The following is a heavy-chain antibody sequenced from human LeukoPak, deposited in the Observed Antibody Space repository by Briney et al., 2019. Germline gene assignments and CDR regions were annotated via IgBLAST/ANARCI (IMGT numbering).Heavy chain of an antibody. Sequence: SETLSLTCTVSGGSISSHYWSWIRQPPGKGLEWIGYIYYSGSTNYNPSLKSRVTISVDTSKNQFSLKLSSVTAADTAVYCCARDYYDSSGYYKGAFDIWGQGTMVTVSS. V-gene: IGHV4-59*11. CDR1: GGSISSHY. D-gene: IGHD3-22*01. CDR3: ARDYYDSSGYYKGAFDI. J-gene: IGHJ3*02. CDR2: IYYSGST.